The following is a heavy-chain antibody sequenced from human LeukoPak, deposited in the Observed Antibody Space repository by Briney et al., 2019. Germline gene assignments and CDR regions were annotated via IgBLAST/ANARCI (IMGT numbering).Heavy chain of an antibody. CDR1: GGSFSGYY. V-gene: IGHV4-34*01. CDR2: INHRGST. D-gene: IGHD2-15*01. Sequence: PSETLSLTCAVYGGSFSGYYWSWIRQPPGKGLEWIGEINHRGSTNYNPSLKSRVTISVDTSKNQFSLKLSSVTAADTAVYYCARGPRCSGGSCRPFDYWGQGTLVTVSS. CDR3: ARGPRCSGGSCRPFDY. J-gene: IGHJ4*02.